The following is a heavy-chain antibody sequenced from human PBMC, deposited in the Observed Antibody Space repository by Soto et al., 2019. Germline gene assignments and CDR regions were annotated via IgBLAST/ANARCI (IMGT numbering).Heavy chain of an antibody. Sequence: QAPGQGLEWMGWISAYNGNTNYAQKLQGRVTMTTDTSTSTAYMELRSLRSDDTAVYYCAKGSRSSGFSSRGQRTLVIGFS. J-gene: IGHJ4*02. V-gene: IGHV1-18*01. CDR2: ISAYNGNT. D-gene: IGHD6-13*01. CDR3: AKGSRSSGFSS.